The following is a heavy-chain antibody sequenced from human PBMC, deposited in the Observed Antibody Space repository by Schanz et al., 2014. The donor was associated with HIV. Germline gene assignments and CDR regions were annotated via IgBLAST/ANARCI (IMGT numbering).Heavy chain of an antibody. D-gene: IGHD3-10*01. J-gene: IGHJ6*02. CDR3: AKEWYYGSGSMDYGLDV. CDR1: GFTFRSYA. V-gene: IGHV3-23*04. Sequence: EVQLVESGGGLVQPGGSLRLSCEASGFTFRSYAMNWVRQTPGKGLQWVSSIDGRGVSTYYGDSLKGRFTISRDNFKDMVYLQMNSLRAEDTAVYYCAKEWYYGSGSMDYGLDVWGQGTTVTVSS. CDR2: IDGRGVST.